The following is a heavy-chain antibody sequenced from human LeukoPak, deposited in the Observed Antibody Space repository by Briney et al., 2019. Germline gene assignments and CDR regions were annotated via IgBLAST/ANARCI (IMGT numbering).Heavy chain of an antibody. D-gene: IGHD5-24*01. V-gene: IGHV1-18*01. CDR1: GYTFTSYS. J-gene: IGHJ4*02. Sequence: GASVKVSCKASGYTFTSYSISWVRQAPGQGLEWMGWISTYNGNTNYAQKLQGRVTMTTDTSTSTAYMELRSLRSDDTAVYYCARGVSRRDGYNCGYWGWGTLVTVSS. CDR3: ARGVSRRDGYNCGY. CDR2: ISTYNGNT.